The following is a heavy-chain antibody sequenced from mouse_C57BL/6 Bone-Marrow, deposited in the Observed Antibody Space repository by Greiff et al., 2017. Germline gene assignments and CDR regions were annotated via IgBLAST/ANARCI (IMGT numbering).Heavy chain of an antibody. J-gene: IGHJ1*03. CDR1: GYTFTSYW. CDR3: AREEGGSSYGYFDV. D-gene: IGHD1-1*01. V-gene: IGHV1-59*01. CDR2: IDPSDSYT. Sequence: QVQLQQPGAELVRPGTSVKLSCKASGYTFTSYWMHWVKQRPGQGLEWIGVIDPSDSYTNYNQKFKGKATLTVDTSSSTAYMQLSSLTSEDSAAYYCAREEGGSSYGYFDVWGTGTTVTVSS.